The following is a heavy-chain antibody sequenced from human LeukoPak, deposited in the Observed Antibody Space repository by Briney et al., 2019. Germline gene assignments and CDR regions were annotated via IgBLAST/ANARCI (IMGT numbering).Heavy chain of an antibody. CDR3: ARARVGFGDLFGRRHFDQ. V-gene: IGHV4-39*01. J-gene: IGHJ4*02. CDR1: GGSISSSSYY. D-gene: IGHD3-10*01. CDR2: IYYSGST. Sequence: SETLSLTCTVSGGSISSSSYYWGWIRQPPGKGLEWIGSIYYSGSTYYNPSLKSRVTISVDTSKNQFSLKLSSVTAADTAVYYCARARVGFGDLFGRRHFDQWGQGTLVTVSS.